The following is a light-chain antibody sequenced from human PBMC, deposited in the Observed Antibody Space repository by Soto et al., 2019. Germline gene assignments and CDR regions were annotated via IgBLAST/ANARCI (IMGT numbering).Light chain of an antibody. J-gene: IGKJ4*01. CDR3: QQYGTSPLT. CDR1: QSVSSY. Sequence: EIVLTQSPSTLSLSPGRRSTLPCRASQSVSSYLAWYQQKPGQAPRILIYDASNRATGIPARFSGSGSGTDFTLTISSLEPEDFAVYDCQQYGTSPLTFGGGTKVDIK. CDR2: DAS. V-gene: IGKV3-11*01.